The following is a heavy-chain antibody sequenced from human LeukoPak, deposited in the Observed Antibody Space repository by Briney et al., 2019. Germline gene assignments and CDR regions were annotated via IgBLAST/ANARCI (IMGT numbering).Heavy chain of an antibody. Sequence: GGSLRLSCAASGFSFSSFAMTWVRQAPGKGLEWVSGIIDTGGATYYADSVKGRFTISRDNTKNTLFLQMSSLRAEDTAVYYCAKFNGHPTTNYYMDVWGEGTTVTVSS. D-gene: IGHD3-10*01. CDR1: GFSFSSFA. CDR3: AKFNGHPTTNYYMDV. J-gene: IGHJ6*04. V-gene: IGHV3-23*01. CDR2: IIDTGGAT.